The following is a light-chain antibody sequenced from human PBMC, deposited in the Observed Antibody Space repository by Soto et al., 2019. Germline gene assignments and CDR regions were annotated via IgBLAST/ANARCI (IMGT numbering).Light chain of an antibody. V-gene: IGKV3-20*01. CDR1: QSVSSNY. J-gene: IGKJ4*01. CDR3: QQYGNSPPNT. CDR2: GAS. Sequence: ENVFTQSPGTLSFSPGGRDTPSCRASQSVSSNYVAWYQQKPGQAPRLLIYGASSRPTGIPDRFSGSGSGTDFTLTISRLEPEDFAVYYCQQYGNSPPNTFGGGTKVDIK.